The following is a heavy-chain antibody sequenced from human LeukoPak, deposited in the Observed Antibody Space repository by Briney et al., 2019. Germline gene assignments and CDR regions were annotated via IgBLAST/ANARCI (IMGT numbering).Heavy chain of an antibody. D-gene: IGHD5-24*01. CDR2: IHVSGST. J-gene: IGHJ4*02. CDR3: ARGDGYTYSLDY. V-gene: IGHV4-4*07. Sequence: PSETLSLTCTMSTGSMRSYYWSWIRQPAGKGLEFLGRIHVSGSTKYNPSLKSRITMSVDMSKKLFSLKLTSVTAADTAVYYCARGDGYTYSLDYWGQGTLVTVSS. CDR1: TGSMRSYY.